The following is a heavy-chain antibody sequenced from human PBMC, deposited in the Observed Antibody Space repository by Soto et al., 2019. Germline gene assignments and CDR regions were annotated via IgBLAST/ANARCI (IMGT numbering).Heavy chain of an antibody. CDR1: GGSIGGYY. CDR3: ARVGPSIAAPRGFDI. D-gene: IGHD6-6*01. CDR2: IYYSGST. Sequence: QVQLQESGPGLVKPSETLSLTCTVSGGSIGGYYWSWIRQSPGKGLEWIGKIYYSGSTLYNPSLKSRVTISLDTSKNQFSLKVTSVTPADTAVYCWARVGPSIAAPRGFDIWGQGTMVTVSS. V-gene: IGHV4-59*01. J-gene: IGHJ3*02.